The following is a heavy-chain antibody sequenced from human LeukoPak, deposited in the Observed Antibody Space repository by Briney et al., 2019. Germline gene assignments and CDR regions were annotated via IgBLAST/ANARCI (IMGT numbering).Heavy chain of an antibody. CDR3: ASHWYRYYMDV. CDR1: GGSFSGYY. V-gene: IGHV4-34*01. Sequence: SETLSLTCAVYGGSFSGYYWGWIRQPPGKGLEWIGEINHSGSTNYNPSLKSRVTISVDTSKNQFSLKLSSVTAADTAVYYCASHWYRYYMDVWGKGTTVTVSS. CDR2: INHSGST. D-gene: IGHD1-1*01. J-gene: IGHJ6*03.